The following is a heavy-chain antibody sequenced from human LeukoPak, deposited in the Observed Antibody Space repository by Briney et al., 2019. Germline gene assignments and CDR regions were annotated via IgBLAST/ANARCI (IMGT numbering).Heavy chain of an antibody. D-gene: IGHD3-16*01. CDR1: KFNLRSYV. CDR3: AKDKIEGNYVIPFVY. Sequence: PGGPRNLPFAPTKFNLRSYVIHWVRRAQDKGLDWGPVISHDGSHKYYADFVKGRFTTSRDNSRNTLYLHMNSLRPEDTAMYYCAKDKIEGNYVIPFVYWGQGALVIVSS. J-gene: IGHJ4*02. V-gene: IGHV3-30*18. CDR2: ISHDGSHK.